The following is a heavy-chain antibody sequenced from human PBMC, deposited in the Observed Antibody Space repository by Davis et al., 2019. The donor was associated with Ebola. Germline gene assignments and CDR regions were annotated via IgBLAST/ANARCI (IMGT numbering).Heavy chain of an antibody. CDR3: ARGRRPPNWHFDL. J-gene: IGHJ2*01. Sequence: SETLSLTCRVSGYSIRSGFYWSWIRQPPGGGLEYIGYVYYNGDADYNPSLNSRVTISVDTSNNQFSLKLTSVTAADTAIYYCARGRRPPNWHFDLWGRGTLVTVSS. CDR2: VYYNGDA. V-gene: IGHV4-59*01. CDR1: GYSIRSGFY.